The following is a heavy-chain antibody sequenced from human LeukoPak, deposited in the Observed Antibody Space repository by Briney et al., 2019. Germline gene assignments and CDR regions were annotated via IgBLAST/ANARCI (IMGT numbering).Heavy chain of an antibody. CDR2: INHSGST. CDR3: ARRVVGATTISGAFDI. Sequence: SETLSLTCAVYGGSFSGYYWSWIRQPPGKGLEWIGEINHSGSTNYNPSLKSRVTISVDTSKNQFSLKLSSVTAADTAVYYRARRVVGATTISGAFDIWGQGTMVTVSS. J-gene: IGHJ3*02. CDR1: GGSFSGYY. V-gene: IGHV4-34*01. D-gene: IGHD1-26*01.